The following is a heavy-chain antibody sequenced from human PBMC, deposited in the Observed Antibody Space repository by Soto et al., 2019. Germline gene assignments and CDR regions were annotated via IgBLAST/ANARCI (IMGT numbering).Heavy chain of an antibody. CDR3: ARVRDGYNYDY. J-gene: IGHJ4*02. Sequence: SETLSLTCTVSGGSISSYCWSWIRQPPGKGLEWIGYIYYSGSTNYNPSLKSRVTISVDTSKNQFSLKLSSVTAADTAVYYCARVRDGYNYDYWGQGTLVTVSS. CDR1: GGSISSYC. D-gene: IGHD5-12*01. CDR2: IYYSGST. V-gene: IGHV4-59*01.